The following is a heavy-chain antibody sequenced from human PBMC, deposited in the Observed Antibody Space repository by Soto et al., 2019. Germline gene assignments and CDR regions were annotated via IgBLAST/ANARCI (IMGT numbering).Heavy chain of an antibody. Sequence: QVQLVQSGAEVKKLGSSVKVSCRASGGTFSILAISWVRQAPGQGLEWMGGIIPIYGSATYAQKFQGRVTITADKSTSTTYMELSSLRSDDTAVHYCATRAMGDGFKSASDYWGQGTLVTVSS. V-gene: IGHV1-69*06. CDR2: IIPIYGSA. CDR1: GGTFSILA. D-gene: IGHD1-26*01. J-gene: IGHJ4*02. CDR3: ATRAMGDGFKSASDY.